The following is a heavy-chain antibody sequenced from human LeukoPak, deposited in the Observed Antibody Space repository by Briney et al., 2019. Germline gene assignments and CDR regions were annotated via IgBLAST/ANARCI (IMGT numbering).Heavy chain of an antibody. CDR2: ISYDGSNK. J-gene: IGHJ6*02. CDR1: GFTFSSYA. D-gene: IGHD3-22*01. Sequence: GGSLRLSCAASGFTFSSYAMHWVRQAPGKGLKWVAVISYDGSNKYYADSVKGRFTISRDNSKNTLYLQMNSLRAEDTAVYYCARDQHYYDSSGYYPYYYYGMDVWGQGTTVTVSS. CDR3: ARDQHYYDSSGYYPYYYYGMDV. V-gene: IGHV3-30-3*01.